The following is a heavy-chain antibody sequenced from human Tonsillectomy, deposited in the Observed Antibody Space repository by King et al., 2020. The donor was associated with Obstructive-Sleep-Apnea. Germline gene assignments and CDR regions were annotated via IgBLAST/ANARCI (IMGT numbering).Heavy chain of an antibody. CDR3: AKDIAVAGMVAFDI. CDR1: GFTFDDYA. V-gene: IGHV3-9*01. D-gene: IGHD6-19*01. Sequence: VQLVESGGGLVQPARSLRLSCAPSGFTFDDYAMHWVRQAPGKGLVWVSGITWNSGRIGYADSVKGRFTLSRSNAKNSLYLQMNSLRAEDTAFYYCAKDIAVAGMVAFDIWGQGTMVTVSS. J-gene: IGHJ3*02. CDR2: ITWNSGRI.